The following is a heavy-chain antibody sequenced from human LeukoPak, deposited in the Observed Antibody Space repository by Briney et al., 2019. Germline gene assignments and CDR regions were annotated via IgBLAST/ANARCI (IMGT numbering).Heavy chain of an antibody. CDR3: AKDSLRTLPAASFDY. Sequence: PGGSLRLSCVVSGFTFNTYGMHWVRQTPDKGLEWLALISYDGSKKWYADSVKGRFTISRDNSKNTLYLQMNSLRTEDTAVYYCAKDSLRTLPAASFDYWGQGTLVTVSS. V-gene: IGHV3-30*18. D-gene: IGHD2-2*01. CDR1: GFTFNTYG. CDR2: ISYDGSKK. J-gene: IGHJ4*02.